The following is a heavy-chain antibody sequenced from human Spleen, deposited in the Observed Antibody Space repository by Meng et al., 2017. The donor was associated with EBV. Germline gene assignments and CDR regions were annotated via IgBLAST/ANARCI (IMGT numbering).Heavy chain of an antibody. J-gene: IGHJ4*02. CDR1: GGTFMTSA. Sequence: GRRVQWGGEVKKPGSSVKVACEASGGTFMTSAINWVRQAPGQGLEWMGGIIPIFGTTNYAQKFQDRLTITADKSTSRLYMELSSLRSDDTGVYFCARQDGGGYSGYFDCWGQGTLVTVSS. CDR3: ARQDGGGYSGYFDC. V-gene: IGHV1-69*06. CDR2: IIPIFGTT. D-gene: IGHD4-23*01.